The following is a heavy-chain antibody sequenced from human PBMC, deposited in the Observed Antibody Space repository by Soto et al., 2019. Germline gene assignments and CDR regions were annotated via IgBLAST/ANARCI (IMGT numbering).Heavy chain of an antibody. V-gene: IGHV3-7*04. CDR2: IKKDGREK. Sequence: EVQLVESGGGLVQPGGSLRLSCAASGFTFSSYWMSWVRQAPGNGLEWVANIKKDGREKYYVDSLKGRFTNSRDNAKNSVYLQMTSLRVEDTAMYYCARDSGDGLDYWGQGTLVTVSS. J-gene: IGHJ4*02. CDR1: GFTFSSYW. CDR3: ARDSGDGLDY.